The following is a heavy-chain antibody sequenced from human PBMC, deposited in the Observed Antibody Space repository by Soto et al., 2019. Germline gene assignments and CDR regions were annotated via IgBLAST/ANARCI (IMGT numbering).Heavy chain of an antibody. CDR3: ARDLGRYYDSRGYYFDY. CDR1: GGSISSGDYY. V-gene: IGHV4-30-4*01. J-gene: IGHJ4*02. Sequence: QVQLQESGPGLVKPSQTLSLTCTVSGGSISSGDYYWSWIRQPPGKGLEWIGYIYYSGSTYYNPSLKSRVTISVDTSKNQFSLKLSSVTAADTAVYYCARDLGRYYDSRGYYFDYWGQGTLVTVSS. CDR2: IYYSGST. D-gene: IGHD3-22*01.